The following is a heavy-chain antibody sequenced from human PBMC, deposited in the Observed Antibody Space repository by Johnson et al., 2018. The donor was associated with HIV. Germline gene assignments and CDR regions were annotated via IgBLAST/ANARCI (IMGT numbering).Heavy chain of an antibody. D-gene: IGHD5-18*01. J-gene: IGHJ3*02. V-gene: IGHV3-11*01. CDR3: AREEGIQLWPRGAFDI. Sequence: QVQLVESGGGLVKPGGSLRLSCAASGFTFSDYYMSWIRQAPGKGLEWVSYISSSGSIIHYADSVKGRFPISRDNAKNSLYLQMNSLRAEDTAVYYCAREEGIQLWPRGAFDIWGQGTMVTVSS. CDR2: ISSSGSII. CDR1: GFTFSDYY.